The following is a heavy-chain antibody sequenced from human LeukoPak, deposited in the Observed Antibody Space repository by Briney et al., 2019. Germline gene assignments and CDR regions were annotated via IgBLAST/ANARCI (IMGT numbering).Heavy chain of an antibody. CDR2: INPSGGST. CDR3: ARWRFITMVRGVMPSPNWFDP. CDR1: GYTFTSYY. Sequence: PGRSLRLSCAASGYTFTSYYMHWVRQAPGQGLEWMGIINPSGGSTSYAQKFQGRVTMTRGTSTSTVYMELSSLRSEDTAVYYCARWRFITMVRGVMPSPNWFDPWGQGTLVTVSS. V-gene: IGHV1-46*01. D-gene: IGHD3-10*01. J-gene: IGHJ5*02.